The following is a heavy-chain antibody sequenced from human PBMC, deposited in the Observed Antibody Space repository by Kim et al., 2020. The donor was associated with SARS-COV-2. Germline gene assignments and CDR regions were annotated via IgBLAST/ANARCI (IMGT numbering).Heavy chain of an antibody. Sequence: SETLSLTCTVSGGSISSYYWSWIRQPPGKGLEWIGYIYYSGSTNYNPSLKSRVTISVDTSKNQFSLKLSSVTAADTAVYYCARVGTGRGLYYFDYWGQGTLVTVSS. D-gene: IGHD3-10*01. J-gene: IGHJ4*02. CDR3: ARVGTGRGLYYFDY. CDR1: GGSISSYY. CDR2: IYYSGST. V-gene: IGHV4-59*13.